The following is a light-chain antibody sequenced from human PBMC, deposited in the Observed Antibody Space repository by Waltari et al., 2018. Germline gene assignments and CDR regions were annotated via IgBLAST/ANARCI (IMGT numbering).Light chain of an antibody. CDR3: QAWDSSAVV. CDR2: HDI. J-gene: IGLJ2*01. V-gene: IGLV3-1*01. CDR1: KLGQQY. Sequence: SYEVTQPTSVSVSPGQTASITCSGDKLGQQYASWYQQRPGQSPVLVIYHDIKRPSGIPERFSGSNSGNTATLTISGTQAMDEADYYCQAWDSSAVVFGGGTKLTVL.